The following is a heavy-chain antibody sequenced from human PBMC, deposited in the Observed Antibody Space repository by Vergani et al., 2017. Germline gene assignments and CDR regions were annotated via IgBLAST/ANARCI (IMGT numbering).Heavy chain of an antibody. CDR2: IRYDGSNK. CDR3: AKDGTCSSTSCYTDYYYYYGMDV. V-gene: IGHV3-30*02. J-gene: IGHJ6*02. Sequence: QVQLVESGGGVVQPGGSLRLSCAASGFTFSSYGMHWVRQAPGKGLEWVAFIRYDGSNKYYADSVKGRFTISRDNSKNTLYLQMNSLRAEDTAVYYCAKDGTCSSTSCYTDYYYYYGMDVWGQGTTVTVSS. CDR1: GFTFSSYG. D-gene: IGHD2-2*02.